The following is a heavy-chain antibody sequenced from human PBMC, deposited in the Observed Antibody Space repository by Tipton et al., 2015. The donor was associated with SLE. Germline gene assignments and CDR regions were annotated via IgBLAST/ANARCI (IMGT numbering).Heavy chain of an antibody. CDR1: GGSISSFH. CDR2: FYYSGST. D-gene: IGHD6-19*01. Sequence: TLSLTCTVSGGSISSFHWSWIRQPPGKGLEWIGSFYYSGSTYYNPSLKSRVTISVDTSKNQFSLKLSSVTAADTAVYYCARAQWLVRTFDMWGQGTMVTVSS. V-gene: IGHV4-39*01. CDR3: ARAQWLVRTFDM. J-gene: IGHJ3*02.